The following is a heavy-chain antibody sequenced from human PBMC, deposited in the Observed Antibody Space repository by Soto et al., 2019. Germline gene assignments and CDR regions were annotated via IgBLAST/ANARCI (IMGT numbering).Heavy chain of an antibody. CDR3: ARVLYGSGTNWFDP. CDR1: GFTFSDYY. D-gene: IGHD3-10*01. CDR2: ISISGTSV. V-gene: IGHV3-11*01. J-gene: IGHJ5*02. Sequence: QVQLVESGGGLVKPGGSLRLSCTASGFTFSDYYMGWIRQAPGDGLEYMSYISISGTSVYYADSVKGRFTISRDNTRNSLYLQMNSLSAEDTAMYYCARVLYGSGTNWFDPWGQGALVTVSS.